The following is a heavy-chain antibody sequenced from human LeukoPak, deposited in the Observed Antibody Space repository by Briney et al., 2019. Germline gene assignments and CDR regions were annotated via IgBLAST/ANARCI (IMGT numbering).Heavy chain of an antibody. CDR2: IYYSGNT. CDR1: GGSIRSSDY. J-gene: IGHJ5*02. Sequence: PSETLPLTCTVSGGSIRSSDYWGWIRQPPGKGLEWIGSIYYSGNTYYNSSLKSRITISVNTTKNQVALKLSSVTAADTAVYYCARVRGPDGWFAPWGQGTLVSVSS. CDR3: ARVRGPDGWFAP. V-gene: IGHV4-39*01.